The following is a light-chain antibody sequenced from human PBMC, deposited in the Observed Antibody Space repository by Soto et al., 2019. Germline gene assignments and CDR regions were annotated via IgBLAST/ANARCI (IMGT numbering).Light chain of an antibody. CDR2: GAS. J-gene: IGKJ3*01. CDR3: QQYGSSRVT. Sequence: EIVLTQSPGTLSLSPGERATLSCRASQSVSSSYLAWYQQKPGQAPRLLIYGASSRATGIPDRFSGSGSGTVFTFTISRLEPEDFAVYYCQQYGSSRVTFGPGTKVDIK. CDR1: QSVSSSY. V-gene: IGKV3-20*01.